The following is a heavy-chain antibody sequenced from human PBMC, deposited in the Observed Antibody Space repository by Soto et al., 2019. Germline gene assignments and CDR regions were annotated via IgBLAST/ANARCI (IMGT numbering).Heavy chain of an antibody. V-gene: IGHV1-69*12. J-gene: IGHJ4*02. Sequence: QVQLVQSGAEVKKPGSSVKVSCKASGGTFSNYAISWVRQAPGQGLEWMGGIIPIFGTTNYAPRFQARVTITADESTSTAYMELSSLRSEDTAVYYCARVSSSWYNDYFHYWGQGTLVTVSA. CDR3: ARVSSSWYNDYFHY. D-gene: IGHD6-13*01. CDR2: IIPIFGTT. CDR1: GGTFSNYA.